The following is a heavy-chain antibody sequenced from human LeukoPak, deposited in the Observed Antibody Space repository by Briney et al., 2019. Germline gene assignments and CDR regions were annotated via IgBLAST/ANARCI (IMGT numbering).Heavy chain of an antibody. J-gene: IGHJ6*03. CDR3: ARRWNYGRNYYIDV. Sequence: SETLSHTCAVYGGSFSNYYWSWIRQPPGKGLEWIGEINDSGRTNYNPSLMSRVTVSVDTSKNQFSLRLTSVTATDTAVYYCARRWNYGRNYYIDVWGNGATVSVSS. CDR2: INDSGRT. D-gene: IGHD1-7*01. CDR1: GGSFSNYY. V-gene: IGHV4-34*01.